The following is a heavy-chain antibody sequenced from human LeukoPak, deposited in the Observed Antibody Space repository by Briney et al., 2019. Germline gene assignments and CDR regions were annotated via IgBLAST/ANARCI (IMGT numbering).Heavy chain of an antibody. V-gene: IGHV4-34*01. CDR3: AREGLYSSSYYYYMDV. D-gene: IGHD6-6*01. CDR2: INHSGST. J-gene: IGHJ6*03. CDR1: GGSFSGYY. Sequence: ASETLSLTCAVYGGSFSGYYWSWIRQPPGKGLEWIGEINHSGSTNYNPSLKSRVTISVDTSKNQFSLKLSSVTAADTAVYYCAREGLYSSSYYYYMDVWGKGTTVTVSS.